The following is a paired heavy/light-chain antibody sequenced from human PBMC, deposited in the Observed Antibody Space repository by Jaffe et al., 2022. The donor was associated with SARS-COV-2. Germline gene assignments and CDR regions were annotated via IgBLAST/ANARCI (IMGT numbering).Heavy chain of an antibody. J-gene: IGHJ4*02. D-gene: IGHD3-22*01. CDR1: GFFFGGYA. Sequence: ELQLLASGGDSVQPGGSLRLSCEASGFFFGGYAMSWVRQAPGKGLEWVSTVSGNSDAAYYADSVKGRFTISRDNSRNTLYLQMNSLRAEDTAIYYCSKAWNSDGYYLELRGQGTLVTVSS. V-gene: IGHV3-23*01. CDR2: VSGNSDAA. CDR3: SKAWNSDGYYLEL.
Light chain of an antibody. CDR3: QQYYNLWT. CDR2: WAS. CDR1: QSLLHSPNNQNY. V-gene: IGKV4-1*01. Sequence: DIVMTQSPASLAVSLGERATINCRSSQSLLHSPNNQNYLTWYQQRPGQPPKLLISWASTREPGVPDRFSGSGSGTDFTLTISNLQAEDVAVYYCQQYYNLWTFGQGTKVEI. J-gene: IGKJ1*01.